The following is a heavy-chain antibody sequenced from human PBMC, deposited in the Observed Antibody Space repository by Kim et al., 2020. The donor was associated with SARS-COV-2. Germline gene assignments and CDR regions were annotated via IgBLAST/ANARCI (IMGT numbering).Heavy chain of an antibody. V-gene: IGHV3-53*01. CDR3: ARTDYDSSGYYVDS. CDR2: IYSGGST. Sequence: GGSLRLSCAASGFTVSSNYMTWVRQAPGKGLEWVSVIYSGGSTYYADSVKGRFTISRDNSKKTLYLQMNSLRAEDTAVYYCARTDYDSSGYYVDSWGQGT. J-gene: IGHJ4*02. D-gene: IGHD3-22*01. CDR1: GFTVSSNY.